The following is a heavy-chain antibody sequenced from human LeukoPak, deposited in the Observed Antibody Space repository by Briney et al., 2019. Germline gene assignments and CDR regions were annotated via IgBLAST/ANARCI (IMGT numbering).Heavy chain of an antibody. CDR2: IYYSGST. CDR3: ARGTTVKAFDI. J-gene: IGHJ3*02. V-gene: IGHV4-59*12. Sequence: ASETLSLTCTVSGGSISSYYWSWIRQPPGKGLEWIGYIYYSGSTNYNPSLKSRVTISVDTSKNQFSLKLSSVTAADTAVYYCARGTTVKAFDIWGQGTMVTVSS. CDR1: GGSISSYY. D-gene: IGHD4-17*01.